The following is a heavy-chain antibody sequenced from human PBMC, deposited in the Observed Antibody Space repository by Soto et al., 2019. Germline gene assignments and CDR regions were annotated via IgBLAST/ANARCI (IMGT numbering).Heavy chain of an antibody. V-gene: IGHV4-34*01. Sequence: QVQLPQWGAGLLKPSETLSLTCAGYGWSFSGYYWSWIRQPPGKGLEWIGEINHSGSTNYNPSLKSRVTISVDTSKNLFSLKLSSVTAADTAVYYCARAYGGNVFDYWGQGTLVTVSS. CDR3: ARAYGGNVFDY. CDR2: INHSGST. D-gene: IGHD4-17*01. CDR1: GWSFSGYY. J-gene: IGHJ4*02.